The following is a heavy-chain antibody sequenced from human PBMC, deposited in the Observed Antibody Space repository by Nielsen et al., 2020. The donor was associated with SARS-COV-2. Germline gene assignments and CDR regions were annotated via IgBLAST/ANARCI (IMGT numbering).Heavy chain of an antibody. J-gene: IGHJ4*02. D-gene: IGHD2-15*01. CDR3: AKDEVPYCSGGSCYWLWDY. V-gene: IGHV3-74*01. CDR1: GFTFSNYW. CDR2: INRDGSST. Sequence: GESLKISCAASGFTFSNYWMHWVRQAPGKGLVWVSRINRDGSSTSYADSVKGRFTISRDNAKNTLYLQMNSLRAEDTAVYYCAKDEVPYCSGGSCYWLWDYWGQGTLVTVSS.